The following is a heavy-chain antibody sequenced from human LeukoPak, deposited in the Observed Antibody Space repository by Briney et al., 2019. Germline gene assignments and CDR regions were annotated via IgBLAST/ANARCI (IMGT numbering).Heavy chain of an antibody. Sequence: GASVKVSCKASGYTFTSYDINWVRQATGQGLEWMGIINPSGGSTSYAQKFQGRVTMTRDTSTSTAYMELSSLRSEDAAVYYCARDATPPRTLLGYYYGMDVWGQGTTVTVSS. CDR2: INPSGGST. CDR1: GYTFTSYD. D-gene: IGHD1-26*01. J-gene: IGHJ6*02. CDR3: ARDATPPRTLLGYYYGMDV. V-gene: IGHV1-46*01.